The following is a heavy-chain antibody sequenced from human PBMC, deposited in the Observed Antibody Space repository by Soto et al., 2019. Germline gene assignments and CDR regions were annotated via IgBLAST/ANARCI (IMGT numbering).Heavy chain of an antibody. CDR1: GFTFSSYS. J-gene: IGHJ5*02. D-gene: IGHD3-3*01. Sequence: GGSLRLSCAASGFTFSSYSMNWVRQAPGKGLEWVSYISPSSSTIYYADSVKGRFTISRDNAKNSLYLQMNSLRADDTAVYYCVRERFFEAWFDPWGQGTLVTVSS. V-gene: IGHV3-48*01. CDR3: VRERFFEAWFDP. CDR2: ISPSSSTI.